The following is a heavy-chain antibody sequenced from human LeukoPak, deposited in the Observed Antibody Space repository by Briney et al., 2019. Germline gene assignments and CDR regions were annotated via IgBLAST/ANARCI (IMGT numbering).Heavy chain of an antibody. CDR2: ISTNGNT. D-gene: IGHD6-19*01. CDR3: AMSSSVTRFDY. J-gene: IGHJ4*02. Sequence: PSETLSLTCTVSGGSIRSGSFYWGWIRQPAGKGLEWIGRISTNGNTNYNPSLKSRVTISVDTSKNQFSLMLNSVTTADTAVYYCAMSSSVTRFDYWGQGTLVTVSS. V-gene: IGHV4-61*02. CDR1: GGSIRSGSFY.